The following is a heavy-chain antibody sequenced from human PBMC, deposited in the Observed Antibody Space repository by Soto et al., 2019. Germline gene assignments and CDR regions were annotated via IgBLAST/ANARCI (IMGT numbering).Heavy chain of an antibody. V-gene: IGHV1-69*06. CDR3: ATGIRLRYFDWPFEY. CDR2: IIPMFGTT. D-gene: IGHD3-9*01. J-gene: IGHJ4*02. CDR1: GGTFTNYT. Sequence: QVQLVQSGAEVKKPGSSVKVSCKASGGTFTNYTISWVRQAPGQGLEWMGGIIPMFGTTNHAQKFQGRVTINANKSTTTAHMELSSLRSEDTAVYYCATGIRLRYFDWPFEYWGQGTLVTVSS.